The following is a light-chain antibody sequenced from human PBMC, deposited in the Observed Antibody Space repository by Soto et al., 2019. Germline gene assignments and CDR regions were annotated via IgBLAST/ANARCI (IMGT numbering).Light chain of an antibody. CDR1: QSISNY. V-gene: IGKV1-39*01. CDR2: SAS. J-gene: IGKJ1*01. Sequence: DIQMTQSPSSLSASVGDRFTMSCRAIQSISNYLNWYQQKPGNAPKLLISSASGLQSGVPSRFSGSGSGTDFTLTISDLQPEDFATYYCQQSYNTPRTFGQGTKVDIK. CDR3: QQSYNTPRT.